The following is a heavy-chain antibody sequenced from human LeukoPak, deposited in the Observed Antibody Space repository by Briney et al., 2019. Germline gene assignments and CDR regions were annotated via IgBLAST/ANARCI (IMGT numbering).Heavy chain of an antibody. J-gene: IGHJ4*02. CDR3: ARLGIIAAAGSNDY. D-gene: IGHD6-13*01. Sequence: GGSLRLSCAASGFTFSSYAMSWVRQAPGKGLEWVSPISGSGGSTYYADSVKGRFTISRDNSKNTPYLQMNSLRAEDTAVYYCARLGIIAAAGSNDYWGQGTLVTVSS. CDR2: ISGSGGST. CDR1: GFTFSSYA. V-gene: IGHV3-23*01.